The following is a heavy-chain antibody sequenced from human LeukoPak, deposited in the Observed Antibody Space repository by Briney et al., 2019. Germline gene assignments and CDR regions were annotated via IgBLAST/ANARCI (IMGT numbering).Heavy chain of an antibody. CDR2: IYTSGST. Sequence: SQILSLTCTVSGGSISSGSYYWSWIRQPAGKGLEWIGRIYTSGSTNYNPSLKSRVTISVDTSKNQFSLKLSSVTAADTAVYYCARVPRSYYYYYYMDVWGKGTTVTVSS. CDR3: ARVPRSYYYYYYMDV. J-gene: IGHJ6*03. CDR1: GGSISSGSYY. V-gene: IGHV4-61*02.